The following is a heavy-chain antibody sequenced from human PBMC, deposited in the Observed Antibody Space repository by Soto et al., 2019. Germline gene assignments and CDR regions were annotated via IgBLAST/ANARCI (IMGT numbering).Heavy chain of an antibody. D-gene: IGHD6-6*01. CDR3: AKDRPNSSSSLYYYYGMDV. CDR1: GFTFSSYA. CDR2: ISGSGGST. Sequence: GGSLILSCAASGFTFSSYAMSWVRQAPGKGLEWVSAISGSGGSTYYADSVKGRFTISRDNSKNTLYLQMNSLRAEDTAVYYCAKDRPNSSSSLYYYYGMDVRGQGTTVTVSS. V-gene: IGHV3-23*01. J-gene: IGHJ6*02.